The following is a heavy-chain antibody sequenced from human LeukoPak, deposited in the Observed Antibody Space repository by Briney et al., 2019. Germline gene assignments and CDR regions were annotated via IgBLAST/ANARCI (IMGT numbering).Heavy chain of an antibody. D-gene: IGHD1-26*01. CDR1: GFRFSGYV. CDR3: ARADSGNYDY. V-gene: IGHV3-23*01. CDR2: IDFSDDGAS. Sequence: PGGSLRLSCAASGFRFSGYVMSWVRQAPGKGLEYVSSIDFSDDGASYYADSVKGRFTISRDNSKNTLFLQMNSLRVEDTAFYYCARADSGNYDYWGQGTLLTVSS. J-gene: IGHJ4*02.